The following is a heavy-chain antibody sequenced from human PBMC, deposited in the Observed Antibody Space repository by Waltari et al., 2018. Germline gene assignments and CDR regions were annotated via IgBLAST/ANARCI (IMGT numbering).Heavy chain of an antibody. CDR3: ARHVYGDYGYFDY. CDR2: IYYSGST. CDR1: CGSLSSRSYY. J-gene: IGHJ4*02. D-gene: IGHD4-17*01. V-gene: IGHV4-39*01. Sequence: QLQLQESGPGLVKPSETLSLTCTVSCGSLSSRSYYWGLIRQPPGKGLEWIGSIYYSGSTYYNPSLKSRVTISVDTSKNQFSLKLSSVTAADTAVYYCARHVYGDYGYFDYWGQGTLVTVSS.